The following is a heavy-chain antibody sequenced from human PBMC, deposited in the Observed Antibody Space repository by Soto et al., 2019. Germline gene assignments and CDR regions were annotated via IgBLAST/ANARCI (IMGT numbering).Heavy chain of an antibody. CDR1: GFTFSSYS. V-gene: IGHV3-21*01. CDR2: VTGSSTHS. CDR3: ARVVRTVAGRSSLCSKPLDYYYYLDV. J-gene: IGHJ6*03. D-gene: IGHD2-2*01. Sequence: EVQLVESGGGLVKPGGSLRLSCAASGFTFSSYSMNWVRQAPGKGLEWVSSVTGSSTHSYYVDSVKGRFTISRHNAMKSLYLHRNNLRAKDTPVYYCARVVRTVAGRSSLCSKPLDYYYYLDVWWKGTTVTV.